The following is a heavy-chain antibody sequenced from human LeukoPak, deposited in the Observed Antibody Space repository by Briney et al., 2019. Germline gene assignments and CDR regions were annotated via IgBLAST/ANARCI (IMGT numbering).Heavy chain of an antibody. V-gene: IGHV4-59*01. J-gene: IGHJ4*02. D-gene: IGHD3-22*01. CDR1: GVAPSNYY. CDR3: AMSLSSGRSFCY. CDR2: ISYSVST. Sequence: PRSLCPTSTVSGVAPSNYYWTWSCQSPGKGLEWIVDISYSVSTNYNPSLRSRVSISVDKSTNQVSLRLTSVSATDAGMFCCAMSLSSGRSFCYWGRGTVVTVSS.